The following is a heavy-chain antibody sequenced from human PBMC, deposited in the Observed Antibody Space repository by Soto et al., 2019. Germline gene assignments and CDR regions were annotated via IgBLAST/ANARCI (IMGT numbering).Heavy chain of an antibody. CDR1: GFTFSSYA. Sequence: PGGSLRLSCAASGFTFSSYAMSWVRQAPGKGLEWVSAISGSGGSTYYADSVRGRFTISRDNSKNTLYLQMNSLRDEDTAVYYCAKGAHTNYFYYGMDVWGQGTTVTVSS. J-gene: IGHJ6*02. D-gene: IGHD3-16*01. V-gene: IGHV3-23*01. CDR2: ISGSGGST. CDR3: AKGAHTNYFYYGMDV.